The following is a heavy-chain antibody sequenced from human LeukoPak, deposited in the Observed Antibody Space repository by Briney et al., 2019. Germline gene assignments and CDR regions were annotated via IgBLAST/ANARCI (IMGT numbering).Heavy chain of an antibody. CDR1: RFTFSNYG. CDR2: TDTSGVIT. J-gene: IGHJ4*02. D-gene: IGHD5-18*01. CDR3: AKGDTGVIRRYYLDS. V-gene: IGHV3-23*05. Sequence: GGSLRLSCAASRFTFSNYGMNWVRQAPGKGREWVSVTDTSGVITYYTDSVKGRFTISRDNSKNTLNLQMDSLRVEDTAVYYCAKGDTGVIRRYYLDSWGQGTLVTVSS.